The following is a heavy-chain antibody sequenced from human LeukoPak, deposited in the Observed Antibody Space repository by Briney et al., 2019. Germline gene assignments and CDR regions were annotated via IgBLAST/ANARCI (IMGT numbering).Heavy chain of an antibody. Sequence: GGSLRLSCAPSGFTFNNYVMNWVRQAPGKGLEWVSSISGSGFTYYPDSVKGRFIISRDKSNKKLLLQKNSLRAEDSALYFCAKGSQESPRTMLDAFDMWGQGTVVIVSS. V-gene: IGHV3-23*01. CDR3: AKGSQESPRTMLDAFDM. D-gene: IGHD1-14*01. CDR2: ISGSGFT. J-gene: IGHJ3*02. CDR1: GFTFNNYV.